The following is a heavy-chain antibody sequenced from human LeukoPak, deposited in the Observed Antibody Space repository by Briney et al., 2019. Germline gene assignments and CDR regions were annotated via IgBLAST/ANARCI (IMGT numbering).Heavy chain of an antibody. CDR1: RFTLDDYA. Sequence: GGSLRLSCAVSRFTLDDYAMHWVRQPPRKGLEWVSLIRLDGGSTYHADSVKERFTICRHNSKNSLYRQVNSLRAEDTALDYCAKDRGPYYYYMDVWGKGTTVTVS. CDR3: AKDRGPYYYYMDV. D-gene: IGHD3-10*01. J-gene: IGHJ6*03. CDR2: IRLDGGST. V-gene: IGHV3-43D*03.